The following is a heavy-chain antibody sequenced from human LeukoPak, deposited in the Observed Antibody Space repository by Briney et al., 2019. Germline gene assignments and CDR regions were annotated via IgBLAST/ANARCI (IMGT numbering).Heavy chain of an antibody. CDR2: FSPDGI. Sequence: GGSLRLSCAASGFTFRTFAMTWVRQAPGKGLEGVSTFSPDGIHYADSVKGRFAISRDDSMSTLFLQMNSLRAEDTAIYYCAKDYARGGCSLAHCNPIDSWGQGTLVTVSS. J-gene: IGHJ4*02. CDR1: GFTFRTFA. D-gene: IGHD2-15*01. CDR3: AKDYARGGCSLAHCNPIDS. V-gene: IGHV3-23*01.